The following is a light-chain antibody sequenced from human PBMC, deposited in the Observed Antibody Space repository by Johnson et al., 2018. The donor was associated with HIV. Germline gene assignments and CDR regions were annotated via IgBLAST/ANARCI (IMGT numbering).Light chain of an antibody. CDR2: ENN. CDR3: GTWDSSLSAYV. CDR1: YSNFGNNY. Sequence: QSVLTQPPSVSAAPGQKVTISCSRNYSNFGNNYVSWYQQLPGTAPKLLIYENNKRPSGIPDRFSGSKSGTSATLGITGLQTGDEADYYCGTWDSSLSAYVFGTGTEVTVL. J-gene: IGLJ1*01. V-gene: IGLV1-51*02.